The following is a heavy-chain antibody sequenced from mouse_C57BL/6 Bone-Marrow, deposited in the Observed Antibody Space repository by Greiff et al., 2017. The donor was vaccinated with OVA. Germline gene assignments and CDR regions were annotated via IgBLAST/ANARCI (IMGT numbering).Heavy chain of an antibody. CDR3: ARQLGNYYAMDY. V-gene: IGHV1-54*01. CDR2: INPGSGGT. Sequence: VQLQQSGAELVRPGTSVKVSCKASGYAFTNYLIEWVKQRPGQGLEWIGVINPGSGGTTYNEKFKGKATLTADKSSSTAYMQLSSLTSEDSAVYFCARQLGNYYAMDYWGQGTSVTVSS. CDR1: GYAFTNYL. D-gene: IGHD1-3*01. J-gene: IGHJ4*01.